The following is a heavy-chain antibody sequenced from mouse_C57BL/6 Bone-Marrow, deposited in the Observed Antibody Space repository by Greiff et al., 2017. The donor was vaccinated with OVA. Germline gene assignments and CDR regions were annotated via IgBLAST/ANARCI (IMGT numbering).Heavy chain of an antibody. CDR1: GFTFSSYA. V-gene: IGHV5-4*01. J-gene: IGHJ4*01. CDR3: AREGIYYDYGAGYAMDY. D-gene: IGHD2-4*01. CDR2: ISDGGSYT. Sequence: EVKLVESGGGLVKPGGSLKLSCAASGFTFSSYAMSWVRQTPEKRLEWVATISDGGSYTYYPDNVKGRFTISRDNAKNNLYLQMSHLKSEDTAMYYCAREGIYYDYGAGYAMDYWGQGTSVTVSS.